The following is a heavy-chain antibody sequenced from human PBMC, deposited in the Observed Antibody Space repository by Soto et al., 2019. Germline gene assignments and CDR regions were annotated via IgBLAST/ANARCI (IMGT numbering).Heavy chain of an antibody. J-gene: IGHJ5*02. CDR2: IYDTGST. V-gene: IGHV4-59*01. CDR3: ARCPIDHNWFDP. Sequence: SETLSLTCTVFGSDITTYYWSWLRQSPGKGLEWIGHIYDTGSTTYNPSLKSRVTISVDTSNKQFSLRLTSVTAADTAVYYCARCPIDHNWFDPWGQGTLVTVSS. CDR1: GSDITTYY.